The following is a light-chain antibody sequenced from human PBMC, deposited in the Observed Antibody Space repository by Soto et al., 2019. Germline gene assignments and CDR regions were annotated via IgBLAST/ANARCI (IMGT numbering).Light chain of an antibody. Sequence: QSALTQPAFVSGSPGQSITISCTGTSSDVGGYDYVSWYQQHPGTAPKVMIFNVSYRPSGVSSRFSGSKSGNTASLTISGLQPEDEADYYCSSYTSSSTWVFGGGTKVTVL. CDR1: SSDVGGYDY. V-gene: IGLV2-14*01. J-gene: IGLJ3*02. CDR3: SSYTSSSTWV. CDR2: NVS.